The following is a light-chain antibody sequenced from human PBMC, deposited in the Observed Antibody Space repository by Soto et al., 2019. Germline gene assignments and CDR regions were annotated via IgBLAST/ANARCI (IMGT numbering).Light chain of an antibody. J-gene: IGKJ4*01. Sequence: DIQMTQSPSTLSGPVGDRVTITCRASQTISSWLAWYQQKPGKAPKLLIYKASTLKSGVPSRFSGSGSGTEFTLTISSLQPEDFATYSCQQLNSYPLTFGGGTKVDIK. CDR1: QTISSW. CDR3: QQLNSYPLT. CDR2: KAS. V-gene: IGKV1-5*03.